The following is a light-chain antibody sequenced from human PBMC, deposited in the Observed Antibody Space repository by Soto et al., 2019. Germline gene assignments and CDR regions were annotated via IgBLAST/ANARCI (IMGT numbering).Light chain of an antibody. J-gene: IGLJ2*01. CDR2: GIS. CDR1: SSNIGAGYD. Sequence: QSVLTQPPSVSGAPGQSVTISCIGSSSNIGAGYDVHWYQHVPGTAPKLLIYGISNRPSGVPDRFSGSTSGTSASLAITGLQAEDEADYYCQSYDSSAFVVFGGGTKLTVL. CDR3: QSYDSSAFVV. V-gene: IGLV1-40*01.